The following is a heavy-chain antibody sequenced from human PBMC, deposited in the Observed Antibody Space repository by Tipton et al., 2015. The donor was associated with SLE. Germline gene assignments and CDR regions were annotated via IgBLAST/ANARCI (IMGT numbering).Heavy chain of an antibody. CDR1: GYTFTGYY. Sequence: QLVQSGAEVKKPGASVKVSCKASGYTFTGYYMHWVRQAPGQGLEWMGWINPNSGGTNYAQKFQGRVTMTRDTSISTAYMELSRLRSEDTAVYYCARVVTMIVAALGYWGQGTLVTVSS. D-gene: IGHD3-22*01. J-gene: IGHJ4*02. CDR2: INPNSGGT. V-gene: IGHV1-2*02. CDR3: ARVVTMIVAALGY.